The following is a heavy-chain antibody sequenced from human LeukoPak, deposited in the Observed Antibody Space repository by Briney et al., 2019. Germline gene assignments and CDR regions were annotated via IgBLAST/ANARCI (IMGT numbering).Heavy chain of an antibody. CDR2: IYYSGST. Sequence: PSETLSLTCTVSGGSISSSSYYWGWIRQPPGKGLEWIGSIYYSGSTYYNPSLKSRVTISVDTSKNQFSLKLSSVTAADTAVYYCARVPYYYDSSGYYSDNWFDPWGQGTLVTVSS. V-gene: IGHV4-39*07. CDR1: GGSISSSSYY. CDR3: ARVPYYYDSSGYYSDNWFDP. J-gene: IGHJ5*02. D-gene: IGHD3-22*01.